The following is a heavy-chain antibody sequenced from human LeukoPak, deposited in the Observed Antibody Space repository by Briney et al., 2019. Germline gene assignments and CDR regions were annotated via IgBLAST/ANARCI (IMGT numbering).Heavy chain of an antibody. J-gene: IGHJ4*02. CDR1: GGSISSYY. V-gene: IGHV4-59*12. D-gene: IGHD2-2*02. Sequence: PSETLSLTCTVSGGSISSYYWSWIRQPPGKGLKWIGYIYYSGSTNYNPSLKSRVTMSVDTSKNQFSLKLSSVTAADTAVYYCAREYQLLYDYQTIIDYWGQGTLVTVSS. CDR3: AREYQLLYDYQTIIDY. CDR2: IYYSGST.